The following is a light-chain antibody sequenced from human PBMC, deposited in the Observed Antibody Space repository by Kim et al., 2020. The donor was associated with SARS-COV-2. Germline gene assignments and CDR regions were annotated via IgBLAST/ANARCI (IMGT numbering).Light chain of an antibody. J-gene: IGLJ2*01. CDR1: SLRSYY. CDR3: YSRDSSDNQRV. V-gene: IGLV3-19*01. Sequence: ALGQTVRITRQGDSLRSYYANRYQQKPGEAPVLVSYGKNNRPSGIPDRFSGSSSGNTASLTLTGAQAEDDTNYYCYSRDSSDNQRVFGGGTQLTVL. CDR2: GKN.